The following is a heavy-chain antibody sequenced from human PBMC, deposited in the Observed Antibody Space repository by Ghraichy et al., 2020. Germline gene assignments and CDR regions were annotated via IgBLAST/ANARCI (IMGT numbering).Heavy chain of an antibody. CDR2: ISSSSSTI. D-gene: IGHD6-19*01. V-gene: IGHV3-48*02. CDR3: ARVRAVAAYDAFDI. Sequence: GESLNISCAASGFTFSSYSMNWVRQAPGKGLEWVSYISSSSSTIYYADSVKGRFTISRDNAKNSLYLQMNSLRDEDTAVYYCARVRAVAAYDAFDIWGQGTMVTVSS. CDR1: GFTFSSYS. J-gene: IGHJ3*02.